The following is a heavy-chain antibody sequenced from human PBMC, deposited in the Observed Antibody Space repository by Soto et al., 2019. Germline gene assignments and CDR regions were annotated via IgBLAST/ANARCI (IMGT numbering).Heavy chain of an antibody. CDR1: GYSFTSYW. Sequence: GESLKISCKGSGYSFTSYWIGWVRQMPGKGLEWMGIIYPGDSDTRYSPSFQGQVTISADKSISTAYLQWSSLKASDTAMYYCARSEYCSSTSCYFVREYNWFDPWGQGTLVTVSS. CDR2: IYPGDSDT. J-gene: IGHJ5*02. V-gene: IGHV5-51*01. D-gene: IGHD2-2*01. CDR3: ARSEYCSSTSCYFVREYNWFDP.